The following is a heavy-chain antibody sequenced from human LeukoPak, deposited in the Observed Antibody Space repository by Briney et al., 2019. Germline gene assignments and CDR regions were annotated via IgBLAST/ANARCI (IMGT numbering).Heavy chain of an antibody. Sequence: GGSLRLSCAASGFTFSSYAMSWVRRAPGKGLEWVSAISGSGGSTYYADSVKGRFTISRDNSKNTLYLQMNSLRAEDTAVYYCAKGVRYCSSTSCYRNWFDPWGQGTLVTVSS. J-gene: IGHJ5*02. CDR1: GFTFSSYA. CDR3: AKGVRYCSSTSCYRNWFDP. V-gene: IGHV3-23*01. D-gene: IGHD2-2*01. CDR2: ISGSGGST.